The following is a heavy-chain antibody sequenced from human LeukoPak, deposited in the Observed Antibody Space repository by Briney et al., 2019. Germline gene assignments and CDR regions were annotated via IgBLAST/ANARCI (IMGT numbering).Heavy chain of an antibody. CDR1: GFTVSTYT. CDR3: ARHVVALGFDY. D-gene: IGHD3-22*01. V-gene: IGHV3-21*01. Sequence: KSGGSLRLSCAASGFTVSTYTMNWVRQAPGKGLEWVSSITTSSSYIYYADSVKGRFTVSRDNAKNSLYLQMNSLRAEDTAVYYCARHVVALGFDYWGQGTLVTVSS. CDR2: ITTSSSYI. J-gene: IGHJ4*02.